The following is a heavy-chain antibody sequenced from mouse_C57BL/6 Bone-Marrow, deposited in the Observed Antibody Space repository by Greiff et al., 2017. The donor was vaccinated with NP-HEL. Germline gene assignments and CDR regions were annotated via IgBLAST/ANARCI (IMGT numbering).Heavy chain of an antibody. CDR2: IYPGDGDT. CDR3: ARKGRRGAMDY. J-gene: IGHJ4*01. CDR1: GYAFSSYW. D-gene: IGHD2-14*01. V-gene: IGHV1-80*01. Sequence: QVQLQQSGAELVKPGASVKISCKASGYAFSSYWMNWVKQRPGKGLEWIGQIYPGDGDTNYNGKFKGKATLTSDKSSSTAYMQLSVLTSEDSAVYFCARKGRRGAMDYWGQGTSVTVSS.